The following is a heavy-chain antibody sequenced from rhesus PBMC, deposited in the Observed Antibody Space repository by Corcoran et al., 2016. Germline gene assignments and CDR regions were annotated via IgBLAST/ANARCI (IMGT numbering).Heavy chain of an antibody. Sequence: EVQLVETGGDLVQPGGSLNLSCAAAGFTFSTYDMSWHRPAPGKGLAWVSSINGGGGITNYAESVKGRFTISRDNSKNTLSLQMNSLRAEDTAVYYCATDTVVATGSITYWGQGVLVTVSS. CDR1: GFTFSTYD. CDR3: ATDTVVATGSITY. J-gene: IGHJ4*01. V-gene: IGHV3S5*01. CDR2: INGGGGIT. D-gene: IGHD4-29*01.